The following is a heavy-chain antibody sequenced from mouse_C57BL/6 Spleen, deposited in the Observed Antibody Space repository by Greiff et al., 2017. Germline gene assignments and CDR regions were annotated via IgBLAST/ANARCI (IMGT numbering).Heavy chain of an antibody. CDR2: ISSGSSTI. J-gene: IGHJ4*01. Sequence: EVQLVESGGGLVKPGGSLKLSCAASGFTFSDYGMHWVRQAPEKGLEWVAYISSGSSTIYYADTVKGRFTISRDNAKNTLFLQMTSLRSEDTAMYYGARGGYYGANYYAMDYWGQGTSVTVSS. CDR1: GFTFSDYG. D-gene: IGHD2-3*01. CDR3: ARGGYYGANYYAMDY. V-gene: IGHV5-17*01.